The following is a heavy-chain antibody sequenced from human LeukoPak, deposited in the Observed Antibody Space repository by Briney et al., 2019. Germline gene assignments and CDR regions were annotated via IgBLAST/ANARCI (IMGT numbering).Heavy chain of an antibody. V-gene: IGHV3-21*01. CDR2: ISSSSSYI. J-gene: IGHJ4*02. CDR3: ARGGAYSGYAEAPDRFDY. CDR1: GFTFSSYS. D-gene: IGHD5-12*01. Sequence: GGSLRLSCAASGFTFSSYSMNWVRQAPGKGLEWVSSISSSSSYIYYADSVKGRFTISRDNAKNSLYLQMNSLRAEDTAVYYCARGGAYSGYAEAPDRFDYWGQGTLVTVSS.